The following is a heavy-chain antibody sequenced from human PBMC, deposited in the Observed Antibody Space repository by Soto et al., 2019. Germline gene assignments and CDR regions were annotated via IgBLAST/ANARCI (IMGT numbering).Heavy chain of an antibody. Sequence: PSETLSLTCIVSGESISSSSYYWGWIRQPPGKGLEWIGSIYYSGRTYYNPSFKSRVTISIDTSTNQFSLKLSSVTATDTAVYYCERQRTTVVTQAYFDHWGEGALVTVSS. CDR3: ERQRTTVVTQAYFDH. CDR1: GESISSSSYY. V-gene: IGHV4-39*01. CDR2: IYYSGRT. D-gene: IGHD2-21*02. J-gene: IGHJ4*02.